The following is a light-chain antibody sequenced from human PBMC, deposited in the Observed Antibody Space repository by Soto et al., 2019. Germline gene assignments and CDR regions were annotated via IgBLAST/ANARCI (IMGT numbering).Light chain of an antibody. V-gene: IGLV1-44*01. Sequence: QSVLTQPPSASGTPVQRVAISCSGSSSNIGINTVSWYQQLPGTAPRLLVYSNDQRPSGVPDRFSGSRSGSSASLAISGLQSEDETDYYCAAWDDRLNGYVFGTGTTVTVL. CDR3: AAWDDRLNGYV. CDR2: SND. J-gene: IGLJ1*01. CDR1: SSNIGINT.